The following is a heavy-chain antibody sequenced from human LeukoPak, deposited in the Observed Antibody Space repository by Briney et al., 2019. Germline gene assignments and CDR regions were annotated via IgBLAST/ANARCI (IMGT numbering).Heavy chain of an antibody. CDR1: GGSFSDYY. Sequence: SETLSLTCAVYGGSFSDYYWGWIRQSPGKGLEWITLINYSGHTFYNPSLRSRVTISVDMPKNQFSLNLNSVTAADTAVYYCARRRKDLNWFDPWGQGTLVTVSS. CDR3: ARRRKDLNWFDP. J-gene: IGHJ5*02. V-gene: IGHV4-34*01. CDR2: INYSGHT.